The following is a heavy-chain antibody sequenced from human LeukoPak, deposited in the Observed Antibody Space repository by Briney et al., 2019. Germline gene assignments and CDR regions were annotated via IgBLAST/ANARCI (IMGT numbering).Heavy chain of an antibody. Sequence: PGGSLRLSCAASGFTFSSYSLSWVRHPPGTGLEVISSISRNEHSTYYAGSVKGRFTISQDNSKNTLYLRMNSLRAEDRAVYYCFSFAYWGQGTLVTVSS. CDR1: GFTFSSYS. V-gene: IGHV3-23*01. CDR2: ISRNEHST. CDR3: FSFAY. J-gene: IGHJ4*02. D-gene: IGHD2/OR15-2a*01.